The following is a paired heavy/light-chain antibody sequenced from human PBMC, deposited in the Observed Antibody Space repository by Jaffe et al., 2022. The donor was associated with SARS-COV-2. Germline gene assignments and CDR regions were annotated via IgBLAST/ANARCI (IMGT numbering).Heavy chain of an antibody. Sequence: QVQLVESGGGVVQPGRSLRLSCAASGFSFSAYGMHWVRQPPGKGLEWVAVISYDGSNKYYADSVKGRFTISRDNSKNTLYLQMNSLRAEDTAVYSCANEIPSWKGNSDFDYWGQGTLVTVSS. CDR2: ISYDGSNK. V-gene: IGHV3-30*18. D-gene: IGHD1-1*01. CDR3: ANEIPSWKGNSDFDY. CDR1: GFSFSAYG. J-gene: IGHJ4*02.
Light chain of an antibody. CDR2: AAS. V-gene: IGKV1-27*01. CDR1: QDIHNY. Sequence: DIQMTQSPSSLSASVGDRVTFTCRASQDIHNYLAWYQQKPGKVPKLLIYAASTLQSGVPSRFSGSGSGTDFTLTISSLQPEDVATYYCQKYNSAPYTFGQGTKLEIK. CDR3: QKYNSAPYT. J-gene: IGKJ2*01.